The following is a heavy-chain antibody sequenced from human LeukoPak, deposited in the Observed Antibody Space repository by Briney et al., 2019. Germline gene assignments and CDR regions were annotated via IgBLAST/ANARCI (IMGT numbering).Heavy chain of an antibody. V-gene: IGHV4-31*03. CDR3: ARDADSYGTGLFDH. CDR1: GGSISSGGYY. J-gene: IGHJ4*02. CDR2: IYYSGST. D-gene: IGHD5-18*01. Sequence: SETLSLTCTVSGGSISSGGYYWSWIRQHPGKGLEWIGYIYYSGSTYYNPSLKGRVAISVDTSKNQFSLKLSSMTAADTAVYYCARDADSYGTGLFDHWGQGTLVTVSS.